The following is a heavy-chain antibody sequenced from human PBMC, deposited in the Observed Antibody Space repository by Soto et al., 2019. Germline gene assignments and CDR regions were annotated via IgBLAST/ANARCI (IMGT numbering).Heavy chain of an antibody. CDR1: GFTVSSNY. Sequence: GGSLRLSCAASGFTVSSNYMSWVRLAPGKGLEWVSVIYSGGSTYYADSVKGRFTISRDNSKNTLYLQMNSLRAEDTAVYYCARSVAARRGEDWFDPWGQGTLVTVSS. J-gene: IGHJ5*02. CDR2: IYSGGST. CDR3: ARSVAARRGEDWFDP. D-gene: IGHD6-6*01. V-gene: IGHV3-53*01.